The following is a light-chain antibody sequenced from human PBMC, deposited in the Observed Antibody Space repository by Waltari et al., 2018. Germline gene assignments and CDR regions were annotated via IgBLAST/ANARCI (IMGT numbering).Light chain of an antibody. CDR2: EAS. J-gene: IGKJ2*03. Sequence: DIQMTQSPSTLSASIGDRVTITCRASQSISNYLAWYQQKPGNAPKLLIYEASSLQSGVPLRFSGSGSGTEFTLTISSLQPDDFASYYCQHYSSYPYSFGQGTKLEIK. V-gene: IGKV1-5*01. CDR1: QSISNY. CDR3: QHYSSYPYS.